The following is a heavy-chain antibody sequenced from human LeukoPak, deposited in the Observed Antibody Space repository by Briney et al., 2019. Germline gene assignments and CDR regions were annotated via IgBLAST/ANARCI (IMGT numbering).Heavy chain of an antibody. CDR1: GGSFSGYY. Sequence: SETLSLTCAVYGGSFSGYYWSWIRQPPGKGLEWIGEINHSGSTNYNPSLKSRVTISVDTSKNQFSLKLSSVTAADTAVYYCASTRIMITFGGVIANPIDYWGQGTLVTVSS. CDR3: ASTRIMITFGGVIANPIDY. D-gene: IGHD3-16*02. J-gene: IGHJ4*02. CDR2: INHSGST. V-gene: IGHV4-34*01.